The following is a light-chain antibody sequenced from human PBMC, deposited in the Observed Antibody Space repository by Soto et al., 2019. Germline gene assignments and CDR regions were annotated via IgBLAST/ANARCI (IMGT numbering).Light chain of an antibody. Sequence: QSALTQPASVSGSPGQSIAISCTGTRXDVGAYNYVSWYQQHPGKAPKLMISEVTNRPSGVSDRFSGSKSGNTASLTISGLQAEDEADYYCSSFTSRFTFVFGTGTKVTV. CDR3: SSFTSRFTFV. J-gene: IGLJ1*01. CDR1: RXDVGAYNY. V-gene: IGLV2-14*01. CDR2: EVT.